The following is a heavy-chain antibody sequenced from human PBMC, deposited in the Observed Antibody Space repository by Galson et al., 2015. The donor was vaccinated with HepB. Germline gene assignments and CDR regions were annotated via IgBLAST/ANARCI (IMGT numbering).Heavy chain of an antibody. V-gene: IGHV3-9*01. J-gene: IGHJ4*02. CDR2: ISWTGGSK. D-gene: IGHD3-10*01. CDR1: GFTFDDYA. Sequence: SLRLSCAASGFTFDDYAMHWVRQAPGKGLEWVSGISWTGGSKGYADSVRGRFTISRDNAQKSLYLQMNSLTAEDTALYYCAKENYRGPIRGAVHCGQGTLVTVSS. CDR3: AKENYRGPIRGAVH.